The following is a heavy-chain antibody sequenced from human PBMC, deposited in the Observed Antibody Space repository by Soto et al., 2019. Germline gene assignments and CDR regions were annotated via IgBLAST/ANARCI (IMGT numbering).Heavy chain of an antibody. D-gene: IGHD6-13*01. CDR1: GFTFSNYA. CDR2: ISNTGGST. V-gene: IGHV3-23*01. J-gene: IGHJ4*02. Sequence: EVQLLDSGGGLEQPGGSLRLSCAASGFTFSNYAMSWVRQAPGKGLEWVSTISNTGGSTYYADSVKGRFTISRDNSENTLYLQMNSLRAEDTALYYCAKGWIGSSSWYDLDYWRQGTLVTVSS. CDR3: AKGWIGSSSWYDLDY.